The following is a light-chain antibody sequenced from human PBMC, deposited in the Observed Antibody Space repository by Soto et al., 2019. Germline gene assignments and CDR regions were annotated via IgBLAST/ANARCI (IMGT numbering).Light chain of an antibody. CDR2: AAS. J-gene: IGKJ1*01. V-gene: IGKV1-39*01. Sequence: DARMTQSPSSLSASVGDRVTITCRASPSIGTYLYWYQQKPGKAPKVLIYAASSLASGVPSRFSGSGSVTDFTLTISSLQPDDFATFYCQETHASFGQGTKVDIK. CDR3: QETHAS. CDR1: PSIGTY.